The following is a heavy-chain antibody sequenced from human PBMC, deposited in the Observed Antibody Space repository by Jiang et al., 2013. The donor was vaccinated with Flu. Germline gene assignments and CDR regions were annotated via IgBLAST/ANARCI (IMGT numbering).Heavy chain of an antibody. CDR2: IWYDGSNK. J-gene: IGHJ4*02. CDR3: AREGVNVEWPQWELLAISAFDY. Sequence: VVQPGRSLRLSCAASGFTFSSYGMHWVRQAPGKGLEWVAVIWYDGSNKYYADSVKGRFTISRDNSKNTLYLQMNSLRAEDTAVYYCAREGVNVEWPQWELLAISAFDYWGQGTLVTVSS. V-gene: IGHV3-33*01. D-gene: IGHD1-26*01. CDR1: GFTFSSYG.